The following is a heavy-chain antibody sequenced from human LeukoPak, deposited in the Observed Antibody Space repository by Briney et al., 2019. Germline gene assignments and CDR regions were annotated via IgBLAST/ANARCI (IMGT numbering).Heavy chain of an antibody. CDR1: GFTFSTYW. CDR3: ANQYSYGPGAFDI. CDR2: MRRDGNEI. J-gene: IGHJ3*02. Sequence: GGSLRLSCSASGFTFSTYWMSWVRQAPGKGLEWVANMRRDGNEIYYLDSVRGRFTISRDNAKNSLYLQMNSLRAEDTAVYYCANQYSYGPGAFDIWGQGTMVTVSS. V-gene: IGHV3-7*01. D-gene: IGHD5-18*01.